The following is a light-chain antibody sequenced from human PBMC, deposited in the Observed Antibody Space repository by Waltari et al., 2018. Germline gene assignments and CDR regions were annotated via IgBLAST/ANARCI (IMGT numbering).Light chain of an antibody. V-gene: IGLV3-27*01. CDR1: ILTKKY. CDR2: KDS. J-gene: IGLJ3*02. Sequence: SYELTQPSSASVSPGQTVNITCSGNILTKKYARWFQQKPGRAPVLLIYKDSERVSGMPERFSGSSSGTTVTLTVSGAHIEDEADYCYCAADNDLRLFGGGTKLTVL. CDR3: YCAADNDLRL.